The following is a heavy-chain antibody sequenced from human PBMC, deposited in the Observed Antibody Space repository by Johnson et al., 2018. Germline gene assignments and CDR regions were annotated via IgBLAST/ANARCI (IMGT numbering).Heavy chain of an antibody. CDR1: GFTFSSSG. Sequence: QVQLVQSGGGLVQPGGTLRLSCAASGFTFSSSGMHWVRQVPGKGLEWVAVLAYDGSSEYYADSVKGRFTISRDNSKNTLYLQMNSLSAEDTAVYYCASLSAGAFDIWGQGTMVTVSA. CDR2: LAYDGSSE. D-gene: IGHD3-3*02. CDR3: ASLSAGAFDI. J-gene: IGHJ3*02. V-gene: IGHV3-30*03.